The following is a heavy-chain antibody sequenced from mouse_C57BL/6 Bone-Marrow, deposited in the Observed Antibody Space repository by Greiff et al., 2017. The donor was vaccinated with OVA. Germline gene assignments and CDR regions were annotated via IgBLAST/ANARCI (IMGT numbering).Heavy chain of an antibody. J-gene: IGHJ2*01. V-gene: IGHV1-15*01. CDR3: TRSGNYYGSRTSSVFDY. CDR1: GYTFTDYE. Sequence: VQLQQSGAELVRPGASVTLSCKASGYTFTDYEMHWVKQTPVHGLEWIGAIDPETGGTAYNQKFKGKAILTADKSSSTAYMELRSLTSEDSAVYYCTRSGNYYGSRTSSVFDYWGQGTTLTVSS. D-gene: IGHD1-1*01. CDR2: IDPETGGT.